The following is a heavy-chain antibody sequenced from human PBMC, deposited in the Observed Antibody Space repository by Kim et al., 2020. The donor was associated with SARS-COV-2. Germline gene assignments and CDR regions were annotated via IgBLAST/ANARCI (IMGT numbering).Heavy chain of an antibody. CDR3: ARLHWTGYSSS. J-gene: IGHJ4*02. D-gene: IGHD6-13*01. V-gene: IGHV4-39*01. CDR1: GGSISSSSYY. Sequence: SETLSLTCTVSGGSISSSSYYWGWIRQPPGKGLEWIGSIYYSGSTYYNPSLKSRVTISVDTSKNQFSLKLSSVTAADTAVYYCARLHWTGYSSSWGQGTLVTVSS. CDR2: IYYSGST.